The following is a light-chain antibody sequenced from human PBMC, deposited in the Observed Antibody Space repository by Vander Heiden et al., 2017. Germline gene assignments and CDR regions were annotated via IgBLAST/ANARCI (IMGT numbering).Light chain of an antibody. CDR1: KLGDKY. Sequence: SYELTQPPSVSVPPGQTASITCSGDKLGDKYACWYQQKPGQSPVLVIYQDSKRPSGIPERFSGSNSGNTATLTISGTQAMDEADYYCQAWDSSTVVFGGGTKLTLL. J-gene: IGLJ2*01. CDR3: QAWDSSTVV. CDR2: QDS. V-gene: IGLV3-1*01.